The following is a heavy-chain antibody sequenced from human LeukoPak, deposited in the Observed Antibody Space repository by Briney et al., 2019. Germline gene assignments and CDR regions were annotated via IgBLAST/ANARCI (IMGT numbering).Heavy chain of an antibody. V-gene: IGHV3-73*01. CDR2: IRSKANSYAT. J-gene: IGHJ4*02. CDR1: GFTFSGSA. D-gene: IGHD2-2*01. Sequence: GGSLRLSCAASGFTFSGSAMHWVRQASGKGLEWVGRIRSKANSYATAYAASVKGRFTISRDDSKNTAYLQMNSLKTEDTAVYYCISPSGTIDYWGQGTLVTVSS. CDR3: ISPSGTIDY.